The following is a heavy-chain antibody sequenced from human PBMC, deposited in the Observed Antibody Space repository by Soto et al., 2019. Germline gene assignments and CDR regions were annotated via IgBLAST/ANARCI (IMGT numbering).Heavy chain of an antibody. Sequence: GGSLRLSCAASGFTFSSYDMHWVRQATGKGLEWVSAIGTAGDTYYPGSVKGRFPISRENAKNSLYLQMNSLRAGDTAVYYCAREVDYGDYVGGNAFDIWGQGTMVTVSS. CDR2: IGTAGDT. V-gene: IGHV3-13*01. CDR3: AREVDYGDYVGGNAFDI. D-gene: IGHD4-17*01. J-gene: IGHJ3*02. CDR1: GFTFSSYD.